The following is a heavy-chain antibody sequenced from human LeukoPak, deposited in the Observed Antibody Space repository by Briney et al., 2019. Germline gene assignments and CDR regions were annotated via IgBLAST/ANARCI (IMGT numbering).Heavy chain of an antibody. D-gene: IGHD5-18*01. CDR2: INTSGGTT. J-gene: IGHJ3*02. CDR1: GFTFSSYG. CDR3: AKDPPTVMANAFHI. V-gene: IGHV3-23*01. Sequence: QPGGSLRPSCAASGFTFSSYGMSWVRQAPGKGLEWVSGINTSGGTTYYADSVKGRFTISRDNSKNTLYLQMNSLRADDTAAYYCAKDPPTVMANAFHIWGQGTMVTVSS.